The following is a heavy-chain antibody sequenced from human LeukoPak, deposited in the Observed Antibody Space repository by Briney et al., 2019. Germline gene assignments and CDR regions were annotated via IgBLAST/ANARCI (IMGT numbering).Heavy chain of an antibody. CDR2: INHSGST. CDR1: GGSFSGYY. Sequence: SETLSLTCAVYGGSFSGYYWSWIRQPPGKGLEGIGEINHSGSTNYNPSLKSRVTISVDTCKNQVSLKLSSVTAADTAVYYCARPGVVRRSPRRAFHIWGQGTMVTVSS. J-gene: IGHJ3*02. D-gene: IGHD3-22*01. V-gene: IGHV4-34*01. CDR3: ARPGVVRRSPRRAFHI.